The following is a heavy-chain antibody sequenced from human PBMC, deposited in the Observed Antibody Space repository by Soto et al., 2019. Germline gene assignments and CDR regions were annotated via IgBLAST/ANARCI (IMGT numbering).Heavy chain of an antibody. CDR3: AKDKQEWVPGY. V-gene: IGHV3-30*18. D-gene: IGHD3-3*01. Sequence: QVQLVESGGGVVQPGRSLRLSCAASGFTFSSYGMHWVRQAPGKGLEWVAVISYDGSNKYYADSVKGRFTISRDNSKNPLYLQMNSLRAEDTAVYYWAKDKQEWVPGYWGQGNLVTVSS. CDR2: ISYDGSNK. CDR1: GFTFSSYG. J-gene: IGHJ4*02.